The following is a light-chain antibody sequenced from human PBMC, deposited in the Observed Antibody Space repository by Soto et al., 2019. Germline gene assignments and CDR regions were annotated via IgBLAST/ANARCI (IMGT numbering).Light chain of an antibody. CDR1: QSVSSSY. V-gene: IGKV3-20*01. J-gene: IGKJ4*01. Sequence: EIALTQSPGTLSLSPGDRATLSCRASQSVSSSYLAWYQQKPGQAPRLLIYGASSRATGIPDRFSGSGSGTDFTLTISRLEPEDFAVYYCQQYGSSPPLSFGGGTKVDIK. CDR2: GAS. CDR3: QQYGSSPPLS.